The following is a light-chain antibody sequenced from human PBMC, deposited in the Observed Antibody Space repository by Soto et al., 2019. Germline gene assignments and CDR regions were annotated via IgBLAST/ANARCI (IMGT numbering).Light chain of an antibody. J-gene: IGKJ4*01. CDR3: QHFGSSRT. V-gene: IGKV3-20*01. CDR1: QSLSSSY. Sequence: EIVLTQSPGTLSLSPGERATLSCRASQSLSSSYLAWYQQKPGQAPRLLIYGASSRATAIPDRFSGSGSGTDFTLTINRLEPEDFAVYYCQHFGSSRTFXGGTKVDIK. CDR2: GAS.